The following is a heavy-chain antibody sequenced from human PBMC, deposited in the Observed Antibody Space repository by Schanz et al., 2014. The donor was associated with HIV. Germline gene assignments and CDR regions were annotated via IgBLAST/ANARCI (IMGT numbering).Heavy chain of an antibody. J-gene: IGHJ6*02. D-gene: IGHD3-16*01. V-gene: IGHV3-21*05. CDR1: GFTFSSYS. Sequence: EVQLVESGGGLVQPGGSLRLSCAASGFTFSSYSMNWVRQAPGKGLEWVSYISSSSSYLYYADSVKGRFTISRDNAKNTLILQMNSLRAEDTAVYYCASGVRGHYYYYAMDVWGQGTTVTVSS. CDR2: ISSSSSYL. CDR3: ASGVRGHYYYYAMDV.